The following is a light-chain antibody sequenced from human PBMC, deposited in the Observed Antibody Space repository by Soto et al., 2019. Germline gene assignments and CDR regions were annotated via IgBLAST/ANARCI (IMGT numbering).Light chain of an antibody. CDR2: DAS. J-gene: IGKJ5*01. V-gene: IGKV3-11*01. CDR1: QSVSSY. CDR3: PERSNWPIT. Sequence: EVGLTQSPATLSLSPGERATLSCRASQSVSSYLAWYQQKPGQAPRLLIYDASNRATGIPARFSGSGSGTDFTLTISSLQAEDFAVYYCPERSNWPITFGQGRRLEIK.